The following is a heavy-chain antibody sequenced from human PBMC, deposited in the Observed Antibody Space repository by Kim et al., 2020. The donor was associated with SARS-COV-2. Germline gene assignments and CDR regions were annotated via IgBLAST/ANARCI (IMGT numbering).Heavy chain of an antibody. CDR2: IYYSGST. CDR1: GGSISSYY. D-gene: IGHD4-17*01. V-gene: IGHV4-59*01. Sequence: SETLSLTCTVSGGSISSYYWSWIRQPPGKGLEWIGYIYYSGSTNYNPSLKSRVTISVDTSKNQFSLKLSSVTAADTAVYYCARGGWGDYGDYLYYYYYGMDVWGPGTTVTVSS. J-gene: IGHJ6*02. CDR3: ARGGWGDYGDYLYYYYYGMDV.